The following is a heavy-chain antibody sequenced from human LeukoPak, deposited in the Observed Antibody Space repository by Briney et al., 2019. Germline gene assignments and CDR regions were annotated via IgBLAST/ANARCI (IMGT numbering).Heavy chain of an antibody. CDR3: ARGPPVVVTARFDY. Sequence: GGSLRLSCAASGFTFSDYYMSWIRQAPGKGLEWVSYISSSSSYTNYADSVKGRFTISRDNAKNSLYLQMNSLRAEDTAVYYCARGPPVVVTARFDYWGQGPLVTVSS. CDR2: ISSSSSYT. J-gene: IGHJ4*02. D-gene: IGHD2-21*02. V-gene: IGHV3-11*06. CDR1: GFTFSDYY.